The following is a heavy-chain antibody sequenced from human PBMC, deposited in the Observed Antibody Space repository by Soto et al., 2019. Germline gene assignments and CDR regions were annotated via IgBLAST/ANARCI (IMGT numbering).Heavy chain of an antibody. CDR3: ARHTRNQFDP. V-gene: IGHV4-39*01. Sequence: PSLTCTVSGDSMTSSSYYWGWIRQPPGKGLEWIGSIYYSERTSYNSGSTYYGPSLKSRVTISGDTSKSQFSLKLSSVTAADTAVYYCARHTRNQFDPWGQGTLVTVSS. CDR2: IYYSERTSYNSGST. CDR1: GDSMTSSSYY. J-gene: IGHJ5*02.